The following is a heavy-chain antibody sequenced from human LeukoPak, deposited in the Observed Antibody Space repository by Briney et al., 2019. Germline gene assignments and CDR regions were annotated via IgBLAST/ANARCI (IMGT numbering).Heavy chain of an antibody. CDR3: ARGSYSDAKFDY. V-gene: IGHV1-69*04. CDR1: GGTFSSYA. Sequence: SVKVSCKASGGTFSSYAISWVQQAPGQGLEWMGRIIPILGIANYAQKFQGRVTITADKSTSTAYMELSSLRSEDTAVYYCARGSYSDAKFDYWGQGTLVTVSS. D-gene: IGHD3-10*01. J-gene: IGHJ4*02. CDR2: IIPILGIA.